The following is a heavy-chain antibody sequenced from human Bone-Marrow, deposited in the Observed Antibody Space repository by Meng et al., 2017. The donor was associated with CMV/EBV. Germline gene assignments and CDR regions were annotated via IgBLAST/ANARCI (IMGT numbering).Heavy chain of an antibody. CDR3: ARGLLRYFDWLFPLAFDI. CDR2: ISSSSSYI. D-gene: IGHD3-9*01. Sequence: GESLKISCAASGFTFSSYSMNWVRQAPGKGLEWVSSISSSSSYIYYADSVKGRFTISRDNAKNSLYLQMNSLRGEDTAVYYCARGLLRYFDWLFPLAFDIWGQGKMVPVAS. CDR1: GFTFSSYS. J-gene: IGHJ3*02. V-gene: IGHV3-21*06.